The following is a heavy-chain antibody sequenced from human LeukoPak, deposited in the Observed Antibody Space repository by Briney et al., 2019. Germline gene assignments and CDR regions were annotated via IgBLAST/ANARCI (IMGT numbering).Heavy chain of an antibody. CDR3: ASDTGSSWSQGVDH. Sequence: GGALRLSCAASGFAFRTYSMNWVRQAPGKGLDWVSSISLDSTYIYYGDSVKGPFTISRDNAKNSLYLQMNSLRVEDTAVYYCASDTGSSWSQGVDHWGQGTLVTVSS. CDR1: GFAFRTYS. J-gene: IGHJ4*02. D-gene: IGHD6-13*01. V-gene: IGHV3-21*01. CDR2: ISLDSTYI.